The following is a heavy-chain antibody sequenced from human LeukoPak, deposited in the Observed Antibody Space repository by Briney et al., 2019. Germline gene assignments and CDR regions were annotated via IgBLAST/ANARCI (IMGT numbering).Heavy chain of an antibody. D-gene: IGHD5-12*01. J-gene: IGHJ5*02. Sequence: SSETLSLTCTVSGDSISPYYWSWIRQPPGKGLEWIGYIFYSGTTNYNPSLKSRVTISVDTSRNQFSLKLSSVAAADTAVYYCARSARVDIVATFDPWGQGTLVTVSS. CDR2: IFYSGTT. CDR3: ARSARVDIVATFDP. CDR1: GDSISPYY. V-gene: IGHV4-59*08.